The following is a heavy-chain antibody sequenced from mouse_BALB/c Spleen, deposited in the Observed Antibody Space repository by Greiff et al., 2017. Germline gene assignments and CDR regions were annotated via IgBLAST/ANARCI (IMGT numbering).Heavy chain of an antibody. Sequence: QVQLKQPGAELVKPGASVKLSCKASGYTFTSYWMHWVKQRPGQGLEWIGEINPSNGRTNYNEKFKSKATLTVDKSSSTAYMQLSSLTSEDSAVYYCAHYFDYWGQGTTLTVSS. V-gene: IGHV1S81*02. CDR2: INPSNGRT. CDR3: AHYFDY. J-gene: IGHJ2*01. CDR1: GYTFTSYW.